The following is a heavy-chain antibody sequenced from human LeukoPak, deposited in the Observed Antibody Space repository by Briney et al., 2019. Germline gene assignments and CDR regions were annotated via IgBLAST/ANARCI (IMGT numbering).Heavy chain of an antibody. CDR2: ISYDGSNK. CDR1: GFTFSSYG. CDR3: AKAPGYSGTYEGIDY. V-gene: IGHV3-30*18. Sequence: GGSLRLFCAASGFTFSSYGMHWVRQAPGKGLEWVAVISYDGSNKYYADSVKGRFTISRDNSKNTLYLQMNSLRAEDTAVYFCAKAPGYSGTYEGIDYWGQGTLVTVSS. D-gene: IGHD1-26*01. J-gene: IGHJ4*02.